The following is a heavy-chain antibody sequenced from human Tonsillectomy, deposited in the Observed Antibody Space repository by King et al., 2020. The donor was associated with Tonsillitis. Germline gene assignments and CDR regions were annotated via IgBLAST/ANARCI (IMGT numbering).Heavy chain of an antibody. J-gene: IGHJ6*02. D-gene: IGHD4-17*01. CDR1: GFTYSNYG. Sequence: VQLVESGGGVVQPGRSLRLSCAASGFTYSNYGMHWVRQAPGKGLEWVAVISYDGSNKYYADSVKGRFTISRDNSKNTLYLQMNSLRAEDTAVYYCAKVRYGDYSGMDVWGQGTTVTVSS. CDR2: ISYDGSNK. CDR3: AKVRYGDYSGMDV. V-gene: IGHV3-30*18.